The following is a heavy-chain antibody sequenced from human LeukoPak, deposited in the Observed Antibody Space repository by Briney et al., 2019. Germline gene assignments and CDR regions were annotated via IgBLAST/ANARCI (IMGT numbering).Heavy chain of an antibody. J-gene: IGHJ4*02. CDR1: GFTFNNYA. V-gene: IGHV3-23*01. CDR3: AKGEGAHYDILTGYYNAAYFDY. Sequence: PGGSLRLSCAASGFTFNNYAMSWVRQAPGKGLEWVSGVTGSGGSTYYADSVKGRFTISRDNSKNTLYLQMNSLRAEDTAVFYCAKGEGAHYDILTGYYNAAYFDYWGQGTLVTVSS. D-gene: IGHD3-9*01. CDR2: VTGSGGST.